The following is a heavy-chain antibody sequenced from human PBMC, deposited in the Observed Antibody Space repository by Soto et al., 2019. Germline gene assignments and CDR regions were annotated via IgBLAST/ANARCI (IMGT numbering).Heavy chain of an antibody. D-gene: IGHD3-22*01. Sequence: EVQLLESGGGLVQPGGSLRLSCAASGFTFSSYAMSWVRQAPGKGLEWVSAISGSGGSTYYADSVKGRFTISRDNSKNPLYLQMNSLRAEDTAVYYCAKGHMIVVVISPPIFAYWGQGTLVTVSS. J-gene: IGHJ4*02. V-gene: IGHV3-23*01. CDR2: ISGSGGST. CDR1: GFTFSSYA. CDR3: AKGHMIVVVISPPIFAY.